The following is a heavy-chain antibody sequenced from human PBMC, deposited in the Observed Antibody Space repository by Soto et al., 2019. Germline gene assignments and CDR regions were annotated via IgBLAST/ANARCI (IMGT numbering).Heavy chain of an antibody. V-gene: IGHV1-18*04. CDR1: GYTFTSYG. CDR3: ARDDPYSSSFPPDY. J-gene: IGHJ4*02. D-gene: IGHD6-6*01. Sequence: APVKVSCKASGYTFTSYGISWVRQAPGQGLEWMGWISAYNGNTNYAQKLQGRVTMTTDTSTSTAYMELRSLRSDDTAVYYCARDDPYSSSFPPDYWGQGTLVTVSS. CDR2: ISAYNGNT.